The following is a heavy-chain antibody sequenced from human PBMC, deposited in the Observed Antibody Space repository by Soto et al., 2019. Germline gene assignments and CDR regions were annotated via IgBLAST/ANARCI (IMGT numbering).Heavy chain of an antibody. CDR3: ASDLNWAFNY. J-gene: IGHJ4*02. Sequence: GGSLRLSCAASGLSFSTYSMNWVRQAPGKGLEWVAYFRSSTSTVLYADSVKGRFTISSDSAKNSLYLQMDSLRDEDTAVYFCASDLNWAFNYWGLGTLVTVSS. V-gene: IGHV3-48*02. CDR2: FRSSTSTV. CDR1: GLSFSTYS. D-gene: IGHD1-1*01.